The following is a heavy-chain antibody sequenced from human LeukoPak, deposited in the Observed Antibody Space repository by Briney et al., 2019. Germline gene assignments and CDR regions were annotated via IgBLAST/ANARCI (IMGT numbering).Heavy chain of an antibody. Sequence: GGSLRLSCAASGFTFSSYGMHWVRQAPGKGPAWVAVIWYDGSNKYYADYVKGRFTISRDNSKNTLYLQMNSLRAEDTAVYYCAKDSGYSYGTLDYWGQGTLVTVSS. J-gene: IGHJ4*02. D-gene: IGHD5-18*01. CDR2: IWYDGSNK. CDR1: GFTFSSYG. V-gene: IGHV3-33*06. CDR3: AKDSGYSYGTLDY.